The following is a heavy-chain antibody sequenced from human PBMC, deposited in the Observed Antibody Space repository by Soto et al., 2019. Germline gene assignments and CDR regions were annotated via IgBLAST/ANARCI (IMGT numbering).Heavy chain of an antibody. V-gene: IGHV1-46*01. CDR2: INPSGGST. D-gene: IGHD3-3*01. CDR1: GYTFTSYY. Sequence: ASVKVSCKASGYTFTSYYMHWVRQAPGQGLEWMGIINPSGGSTSYAQKFRGRVTMTRDTSTSTVYMELSSLRSEDTAVYYCARGPDYDFWSGLLYYYYGMDVWGQGTTVTVSS. J-gene: IGHJ6*02. CDR3: ARGPDYDFWSGLLYYYYGMDV.